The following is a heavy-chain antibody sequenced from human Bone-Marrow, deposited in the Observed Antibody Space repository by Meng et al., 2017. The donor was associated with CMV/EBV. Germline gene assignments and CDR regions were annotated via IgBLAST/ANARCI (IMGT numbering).Heavy chain of an antibody. J-gene: IGHJ6*02. CDR2: ISSSSSYI. CDR1: GFTFSSYS. D-gene: IGHD6-19*01. CDR3: ARALDSSGWSYYYYYGKDV. Sequence: GESLKISCAASGFTFSSYSMNWVRQAPGKGLEWVSSISSSSSYIYYADSVKGRFTISRDNAKNSLYLQMNSLRAEDTAVYYCARALDSSGWSYYYYYGKDVWGQATTVTVSS. V-gene: IGHV3-21*01.